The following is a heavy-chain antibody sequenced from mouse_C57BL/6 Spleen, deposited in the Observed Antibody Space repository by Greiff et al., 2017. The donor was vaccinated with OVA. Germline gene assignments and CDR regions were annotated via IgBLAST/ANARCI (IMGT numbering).Heavy chain of an antibody. V-gene: IGHV1-82*01. CDR1: GYAFSSSW. D-gene: IGHD3-3*01. J-gene: IGHJ2*01. CDR2: IYPGDGDT. Sequence: VQLQESGPELVKPGASVKISCKASGYAFSSSWMNWVKQRPGKGLEWIGRIYPGDGDTNYNGKFKGKATLTADKSSSTAYMQLSSLTSEDSAVYFCARWDTEGFDYWGQGTTLTVSS. CDR3: ARWDTEGFDY.